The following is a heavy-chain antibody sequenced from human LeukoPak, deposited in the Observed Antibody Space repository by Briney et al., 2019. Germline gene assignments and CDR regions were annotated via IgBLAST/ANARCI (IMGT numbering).Heavy chain of an antibody. CDR2: IIPIFGTA. CDR3: ASSAELGYCSSTSCYAVGFDY. V-gene: IGHV1-69*05. D-gene: IGHD2-2*01. CDR1: GGTFSSYA. J-gene: IGHJ4*02. Sequence: SVKVSCKASGGTFSSYAISWVRQAPGQGLEWMGGIIPIFGTANYAQKLQGRVTITTDESTSTAYMELSSLRSEDTAVYYCASSAELGYCSSTSCYAVGFDYWGQGTLVTVSS.